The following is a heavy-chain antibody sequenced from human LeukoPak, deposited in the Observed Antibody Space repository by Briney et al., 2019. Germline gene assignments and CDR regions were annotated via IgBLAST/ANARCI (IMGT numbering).Heavy chain of an antibody. Sequence: NASETLSLTCTVSGGSISSYYWSWIRQPPGKGLEWIGYIYYSGSTNYNPSLKSRVTISVDTSKNQFSLKLSSVTAADTAVYYCAREGYQFFDYWGQGTLVTVSS. CDR3: AREGYQFFDY. CDR1: GGSISSYY. CDR2: IYYSGST. D-gene: IGHD2-2*01. V-gene: IGHV4-59*01. J-gene: IGHJ4*02.